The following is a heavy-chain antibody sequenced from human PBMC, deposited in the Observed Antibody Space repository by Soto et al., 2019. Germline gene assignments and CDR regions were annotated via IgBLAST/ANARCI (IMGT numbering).Heavy chain of an antibody. CDR1: GGSISSSSYY. V-gene: IGHV4-39*01. CDR2: IYYSGRT. D-gene: IGHD6-13*01. CDR3: ARHQSHSSSYVDP. J-gene: IGHJ5*02. Sequence: PSETLSLTCTVSGGSISSSSYYWGWIRQPPGKGLEWIGSIYYSGRTYYNPSLKSRVTISVDTSKNQFSLKLGSVTAADTAVYYCARHQSHSSSYVDPWGQGTLVTVSS.